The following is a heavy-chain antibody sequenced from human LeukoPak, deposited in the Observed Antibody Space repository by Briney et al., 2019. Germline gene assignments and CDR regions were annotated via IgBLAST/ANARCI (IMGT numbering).Heavy chain of an antibody. CDR3: ARRVAVTYYYDSSGSRAYYFDY. V-gene: IGHV4-31*03. Sequence: SETLSLTCTVSGGSISSGGYYWSWIRQHPGKGLEWIGYIYYSGSTYYNPSLKSRVTISVDTPKNQFSLKLSSVTAADTAVYYCARRVAVTYYYDSSGSRAYYFDYWGQGTLVTVSS. D-gene: IGHD3-22*01. CDR2: IYYSGST. CDR1: GGSISSGGYY. J-gene: IGHJ4*02.